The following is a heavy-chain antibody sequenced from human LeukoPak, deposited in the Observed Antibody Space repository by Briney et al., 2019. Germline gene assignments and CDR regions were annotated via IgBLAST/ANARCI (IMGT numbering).Heavy chain of an antibody. J-gene: IGHJ4*02. D-gene: IGHD1-7*01. V-gene: IGHV4-59*01. Sequence: NSSETLSLTCTVSGGSISSYYWSWIRQPPGKGLEWIGYIYYSGSTNYNPSLKSRVTISVDTSKNQFSLKLSSVTAADTAVYYCARGGRTGTVDYWGQGTLVTVSS. CDR3: ARGGRTGTVDY. CDR1: GGSISSYY. CDR2: IYYSGST.